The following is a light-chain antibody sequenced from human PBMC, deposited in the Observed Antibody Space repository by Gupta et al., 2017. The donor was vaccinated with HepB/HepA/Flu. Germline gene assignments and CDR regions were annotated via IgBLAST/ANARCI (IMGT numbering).Light chain of an antibody. CDR2: KAS. J-gene: IGKJ1*01. CDR1: QSISTW. Sequence: DIQMTQSPSTLSASVGDRVTITCRASQSISTWLDWYQQKPGKAPKLLMYKASTLQSGVPSRFSGSGSGTEFTLTISSLQPDDFATYYCQQYNDYSRTFGQGTKVEIK. V-gene: IGKV1-5*03. CDR3: QQYNDYSRT.